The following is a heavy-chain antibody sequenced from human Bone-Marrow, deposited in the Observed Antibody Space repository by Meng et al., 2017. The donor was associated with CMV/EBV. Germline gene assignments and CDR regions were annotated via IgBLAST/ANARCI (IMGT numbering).Heavy chain of an antibody. CDR1: GYTFTSYY. J-gene: IGHJ4*02. Sequence: ASVKVSCKASGYTFTSYYMHWVRQAPGQGLEWMGIINPSGGSTSYAQKFQGRVTMTTDTSTTTAYMELRSLTSDDTAAYYCARRKVTPDFWGQGTLVTVSS. V-gene: IGHV1-46*01. CDR3: ARRKVTPDF. CDR2: INPSGGST. D-gene: IGHD2-21*02.